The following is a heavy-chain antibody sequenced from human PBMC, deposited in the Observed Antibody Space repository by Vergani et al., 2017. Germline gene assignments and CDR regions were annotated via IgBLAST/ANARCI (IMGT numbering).Heavy chain of an antibody. CDR3: ARDGGEYDKDALDV. V-gene: IGHV4-61*02. CDR2: IYTSGAT. J-gene: IGHJ3*01. CDR1: GGSFSTGCQS. Sequence: QVQLQESGPGLVKPSQTLSLTCTVSGGSFSTGCQSWTWLRQSAGKGLEWIGRIYTSGATNYNPTLRSRAIMSVDASKKKFSLKLTSVTAEDTAVYYCARDGGEYDKDALDVWGQGTKVTV. D-gene: IGHD2-21*01.